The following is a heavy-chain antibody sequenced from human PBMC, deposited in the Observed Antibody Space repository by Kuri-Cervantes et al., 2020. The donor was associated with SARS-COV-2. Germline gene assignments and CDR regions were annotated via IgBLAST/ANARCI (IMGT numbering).Heavy chain of an antibody. CDR1: GFTFSSYA. V-gene: IGHV3-23*01. CDR2: ISGSGGST. J-gene: IGHJ6*03. Sequence: LSLTCAASGFTFSSYAMSWVRQAPGKGLEWVSAISGSGGSTYYADSVKGRFTISRDNSKNTLYLQMNSLRAEDTAVYYCASRRDAAAGGLYHYYYMDVWGKGTTVTVSS. CDR3: ASRRDAAAGGLYHYYYMDV. D-gene: IGHD6-13*01.